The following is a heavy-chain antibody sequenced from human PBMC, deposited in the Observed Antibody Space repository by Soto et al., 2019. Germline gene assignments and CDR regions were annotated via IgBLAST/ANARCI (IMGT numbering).Heavy chain of an antibody. V-gene: IGHV1-2*02. Sequence: ASVKVSCKASGYTFTGYYMHWVRQAPGQGLEWMGWINPNSGGTNYAQKFQGRVTMTRDTSISTAYMELSRLRSDDTAVCYCARDPYYSGVVTAILTLAGWNYDMDVWGQGTTVTVSS. CDR1: GYTFTGYY. CDR3: ARDPYYSGVVTAILTLAGWNYDMDV. CDR2: INPNSGGT. J-gene: IGHJ6*02. D-gene: IGHD2-21*02.